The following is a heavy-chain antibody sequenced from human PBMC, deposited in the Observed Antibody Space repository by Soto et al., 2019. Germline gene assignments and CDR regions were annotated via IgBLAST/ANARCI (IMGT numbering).Heavy chain of an antibody. J-gene: IGHJ6*04. Sequence: QVQLVQSGAEVKKPGSSVKVSCKASGGTFGSYAISWVRQAPGQGIEWMGGIIPIPGTANYAQKFQGRVTIAADESTSTAYMERSSLRAEDTAGYYWARSQGSSTSLEIYYYYYYGMDVWGKGTTVTVSS. D-gene: IGHD2-2*01. V-gene: IGHV1-69*01. CDR2: IIPIPGTA. CDR3: ARSQGSSTSLEIYYYYYYGMDV. CDR1: GGTFGSYA.